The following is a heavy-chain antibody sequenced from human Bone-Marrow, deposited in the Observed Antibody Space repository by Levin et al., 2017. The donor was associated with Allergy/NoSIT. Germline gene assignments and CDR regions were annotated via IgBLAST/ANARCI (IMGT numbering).Heavy chain of an antibody. CDR2: ISSSSSTI. V-gene: IGHV3-48*02. D-gene: IGHD5-18*01. J-gene: IGHJ6*02. CDR3: ARDYVDTAMYRPRVKHNYYYYGMDV. CDR1: GFTFSSYS. Sequence: QPGGSLRLSCAASGFTFSSYSMNWVRQAPGKGLEWVSYISSSSSTIYYADSVKGRFTISRDNAKNSLYLQMNSLRDEDTAVYYCARDYVDTAMYRPRVKHNYYYYGMDVWGQGTTVTVSS.